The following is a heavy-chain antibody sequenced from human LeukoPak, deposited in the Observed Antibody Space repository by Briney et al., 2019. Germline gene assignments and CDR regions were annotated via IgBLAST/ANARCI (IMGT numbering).Heavy chain of an antibody. D-gene: IGHD6-19*01. CDR2: ISSSSSYI. Sequence: GGSLRLSCAASGFTFSSYSMNWVRQAPGKGLEWVSSISSSSSYIYYADSVKGRFTISRDNAKNSLYLQMNSLRPEDTAVYYCAKAQPSSSGWYGTDYWGQGTLVTVSS. V-gene: IGHV3-21*04. CDR1: GFTFSSYS. J-gene: IGHJ4*02. CDR3: AKAQPSSSGWYGTDY.